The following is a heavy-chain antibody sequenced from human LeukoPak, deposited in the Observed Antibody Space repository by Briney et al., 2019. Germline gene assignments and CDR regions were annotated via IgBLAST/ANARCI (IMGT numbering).Heavy chain of an antibody. V-gene: IGHV3-9*01. D-gene: IGHD3-9*01. Sequence: GGYLRLSCAASGFTFANYAMHWVRQAPGKGLEWVSGISCNSGSIGDGVSVKGGFHISRDNAEISRYLQMNSLIAEDTALYYCAKAATGDYDYYYYGMDVWGQGTTVTVSS. CDR1: GFTFANYA. CDR2: ISCNSGSI. CDR3: AKAATGDYDYYYYGMDV. J-gene: IGHJ6*02.